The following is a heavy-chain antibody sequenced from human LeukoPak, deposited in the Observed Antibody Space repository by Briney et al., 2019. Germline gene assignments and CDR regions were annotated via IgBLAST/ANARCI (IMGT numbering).Heavy chain of an antibody. CDR1: GGSISSYY. CDR3: ARDVNRYYFDY. Sequence: PSETLSLTCTVSGGSISSYYWSWIRQPPGKGLEWIGYIYYSGSTNYNPSLKSRVTISVDTSKNQFSLKLSSVTAADTAVYYCARDVNRYYFDYWGQGTLVTVSS. CDR2: IYYSGST. J-gene: IGHJ4*02. V-gene: IGHV4-59*12.